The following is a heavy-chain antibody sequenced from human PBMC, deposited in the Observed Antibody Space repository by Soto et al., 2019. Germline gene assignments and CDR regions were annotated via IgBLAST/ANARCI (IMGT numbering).Heavy chain of an antibody. J-gene: IGHJ5*02. CDR1: GFSLTTRGVG. CDR3: AHIPNYYQYDWFDP. D-gene: IGHD3-16*01. V-gene: IGHV2-5*02. Sequence: QITLKESGPTLVKPTQTLTLTCTFSGFSLTTRGVGVGWISQPPGKALECLALIYWDDDKRYSPSLQSRLSITKDTDKTPVVLTMTNGDPVDTATYYCAHIPNYYQYDWFDPWGQGTLVSVSS. CDR2: IYWDDDK.